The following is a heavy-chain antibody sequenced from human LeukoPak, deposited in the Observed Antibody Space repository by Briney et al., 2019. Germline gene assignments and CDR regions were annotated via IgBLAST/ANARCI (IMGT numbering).Heavy chain of an antibody. D-gene: IGHD2-2*01. V-gene: IGHV3-48*03. CDR3: ARLSTGDY. J-gene: IGHJ4*02. Sequence: GGSLRLSCAAAGFTFSSYEMNWVRQAAGKGLGWVSYISSSGSTIYYAASAKGRFTISRDNAKNSLYLPMTSLRAEDTAVYYCARLSTGDYWGQGTLVTVSS. CDR2: ISSSGSTI. CDR1: GFTFSSYE.